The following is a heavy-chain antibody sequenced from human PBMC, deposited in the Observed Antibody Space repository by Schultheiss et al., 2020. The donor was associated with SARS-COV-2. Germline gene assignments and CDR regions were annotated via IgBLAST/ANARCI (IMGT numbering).Heavy chain of an antibody. V-gene: IGHV2-70*12. D-gene: IGHD6-19*01. CDR3: AHTGEGVMAVAGPRIYYYYGMDV. Sequence: TLSLTCTVSGGSISSSSYYWGWIRQPPGKALEWLALIDWDDDKYYSTSLKTRLTISKDTSKNQVVLTMTNMDPVDTATYYCAHTGEGVMAVAGPRIYYYYGMDVWGQGTTVTVSS. CDR1: GGSISSSSYY. CDR2: IDWDDDK. J-gene: IGHJ6*02.